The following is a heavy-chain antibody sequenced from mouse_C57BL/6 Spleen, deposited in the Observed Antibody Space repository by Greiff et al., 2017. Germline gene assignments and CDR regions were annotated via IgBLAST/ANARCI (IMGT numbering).Heavy chain of an antibody. CDR3: ARWDYYGSSLPFAY. CDR2: INPYNGGT. J-gene: IGHJ3*01. Sequence: VQLQQSGPVLVKPGASVKMSCKASGYTFTDYYMNWVKQSHGKSLEWIGVINPYNGGTSYNQKFKGKATLTVDKSSSTAYMELNSLTSEDSAVYYCARWDYYGSSLPFAYWGQGTLVTVSA. V-gene: IGHV1-19*01. D-gene: IGHD1-1*01. CDR1: GYTFTDYY.